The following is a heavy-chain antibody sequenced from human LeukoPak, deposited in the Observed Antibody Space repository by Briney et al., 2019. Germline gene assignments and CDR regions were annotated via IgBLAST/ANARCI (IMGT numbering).Heavy chain of an antibody. J-gene: IGHJ4*02. V-gene: IGHV3-30*03. D-gene: IGHD3-10*01. CDR2: ISYDGSNK. CDR1: GFTFSSYG. Sequence: PGGSLRLSCAASGFTFSSYGMHWVRQAPGKGLEWVAVISYDGSNKYYADSVKGRFTISRDNSKNTLYLQMNSLRAEDTAVYYCARETWFGETGKFLDYWGQGTLVTVSS. CDR3: ARETWFGETGKFLDY.